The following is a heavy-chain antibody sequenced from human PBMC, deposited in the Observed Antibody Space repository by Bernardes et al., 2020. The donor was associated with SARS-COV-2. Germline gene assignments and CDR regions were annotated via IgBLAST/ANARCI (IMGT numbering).Heavy chain of an antibody. Sequence: ASVKVSCKASGYIFTPYFIHWVRQAPGQGLEWMGWINPNSGGTNYAQKFQGRVTMTRDTSIGTSYMELNRLRSDDTAVYYCATFGSGSHVDSWGQGTLVTVSS. CDR1: GYIFTPYF. CDR3: ATFGSGSHVDS. D-gene: IGHD3-10*01. J-gene: IGHJ4*02. V-gene: IGHV1-2*02. CDR2: INPNSGGT.